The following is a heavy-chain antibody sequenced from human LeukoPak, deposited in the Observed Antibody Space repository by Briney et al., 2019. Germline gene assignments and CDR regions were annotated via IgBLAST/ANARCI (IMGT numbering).Heavy chain of an antibody. J-gene: IGHJ4*02. D-gene: IGHD5-24*01. CDR1: GFTFSRYA. CDR2: ISSSGESP. CDR3: AKKSRDGYNPFDY. V-gene: IGHV3-23*01. Sequence: QSGGSLRLSCAASGFTFSRYAMSWVRQAPGKGLKWVCGISSSGESPYYADSVKGRFTISRDNSKSTLYLEINSLRAEDTAVYYCAKKSRDGYNPFDYLGQGTLVTVSS.